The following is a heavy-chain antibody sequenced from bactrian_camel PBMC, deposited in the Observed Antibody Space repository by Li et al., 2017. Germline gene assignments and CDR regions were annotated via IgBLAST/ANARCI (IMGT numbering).Heavy chain of an antibody. CDR1: GLVYPFWS. D-gene: IGHD8*01. CDR2: IDSRGTT. Sequence: HVQLVESGGGSVQAGGSLTLSCAASGLVYPFWSMAWFRQAPGKEREGVARIDSRGTTEYVDSVKGRFTISRDNAKSTLYLQLNDLKPEDTGMYYCARVKRGLTDFQRLGIAPPLGPGTQVTVS. J-gene: IGHJ4*01. V-gene: IGHV3S63*01.